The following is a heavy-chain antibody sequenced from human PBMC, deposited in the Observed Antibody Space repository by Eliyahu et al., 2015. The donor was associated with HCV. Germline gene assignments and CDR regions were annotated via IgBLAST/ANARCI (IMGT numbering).Heavy chain of an antibody. D-gene: IGHD6-6*01. CDR2: IWYDGSNK. J-gene: IGHJ6*02. Sequence: QVQLVESGGGVVQPGRSLRLSCAASGFTFSSYGMHWVRQAPGKGLEWVAVIWYDGSNKYYADSVKGRFTISRDNSKNTLYLQMNSLRAEDTAVYYCARRPRYYYYGMDVWGQGTTVTVSS. CDR3: ARRPRYYYYGMDV. CDR1: GFTFSSYG. V-gene: IGHV3-33*01.